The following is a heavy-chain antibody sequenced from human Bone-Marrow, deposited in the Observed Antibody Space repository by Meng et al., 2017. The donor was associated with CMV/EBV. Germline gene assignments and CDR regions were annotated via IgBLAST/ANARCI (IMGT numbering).Heavy chain of an antibody. J-gene: IGHJ5*02. CDR3: ARGDSHDYSNYANWFDP. D-gene: IGHD4-11*01. Sequence: SVKVSCKASGGTFSSYAISWVRQAPGQGLEWMGRIIPILGIANYAQKFQGRVTMTRNTSISTAYMELSSLRSEDTAVYYCARGDSHDYSNYANWFDPWGQGTLVTVSS. CDR2: IIPILGIA. CDR1: GGTFSSYA. V-gene: IGHV1-69*04.